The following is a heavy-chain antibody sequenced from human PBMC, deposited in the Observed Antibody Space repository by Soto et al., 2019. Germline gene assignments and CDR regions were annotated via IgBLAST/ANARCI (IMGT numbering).Heavy chain of an antibody. J-gene: IGHJ4*02. Sequence: SETLSLTCSVSGGSVSSGTYYWAWVRQPPGKGLEWIGTLSSTGTTSYNPSLKSRVTISADTSRNQLSLSLTSVTAADRAVYYCAAGPRERLVVIAFSPLDFWGLGILVTVSS. D-gene: IGHD2-21*01. CDR1: GGSVSSGTYY. CDR3: AAGPRERLVVIAFSPLDF. CDR2: LSSTGTT. V-gene: IGHV4-39*01.